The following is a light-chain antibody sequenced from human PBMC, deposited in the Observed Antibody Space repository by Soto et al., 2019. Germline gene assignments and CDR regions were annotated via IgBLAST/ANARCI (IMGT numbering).Light chain of an antibody. CDR2: GAS. CDR3: QQYNNWPRT. Sequence: EIVMTQSSATLSVSPGERVILSCRASQSINSDLAWYQQKPGQAPRFLIYGASTRATGIPARFSGSGSGTQFTLTISSLQSEDSALYYCQQYNNWPRTFGQGTK. CDR1: QSINSD. J-gene: IGKJ1*01. V-gene: IGKV3-15*01.